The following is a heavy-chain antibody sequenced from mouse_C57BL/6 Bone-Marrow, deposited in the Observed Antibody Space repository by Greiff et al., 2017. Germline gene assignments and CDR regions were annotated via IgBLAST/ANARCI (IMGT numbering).Heavy chain of an antibody. Sequence: QVQLQQPGAELVKPGASVKLSCKASGYTFTSYWMHWVKQRPGQGLEWIGMIHPNSGSTNYNEKFKSKATLTVDKSSSTAYMQLSSLTSEDSAVYYCARSRYSNSDAMDYWGQGTSVTVAS. J-gene: IGHJ4*01. CDR3: ARSRYSNSDAMDY. CDR2: IHPNSGST. V-gene: IGHV1-64*01. D-gene: IGHD2-5*01. CDR1: GYTFTSYW.